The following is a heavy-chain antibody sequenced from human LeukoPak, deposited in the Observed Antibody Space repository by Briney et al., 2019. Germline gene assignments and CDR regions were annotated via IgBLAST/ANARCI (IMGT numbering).Heavy chain of an antibody. CDR3: AKEVVPTAKAFDP. CDR1: GFTFSNSA. V-gene: IGHV3-23*01. D-gene: IGHD2-2*01. J-gene: IGHJ5*02. Sequence: PGGSLRLSCSASGFTFSNSAVYWVRQSPGKGPEWVPSISGPGIHTYYADSVKGRFTISRDNSKNTLYLQMNNLRAEDTAVYYCAKEVVPTAKAFDPWGQGTLVTVSS. CDR2: ISGPGIHT.